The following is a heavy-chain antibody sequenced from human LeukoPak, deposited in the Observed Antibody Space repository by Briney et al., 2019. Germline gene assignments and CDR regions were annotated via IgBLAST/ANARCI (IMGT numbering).Heavy chain of an antibody. Sequence: SGTLSLTCSVSGGSISSSNWWSWVRQSPGKGLEWIGGIYHSGSTNYNPSLKSRVTISVDKSKNHFSLKLSSVTAADTAVYYCAREAYQEAGDFLDYWGQGTLVTVSS. CDR2: IYHSGST. J-gene: IGHJ4*02. CDR1: GGSISSSNW. D-gene: IGHD2-21*02. V-gene: IGHV4-4*02. CDR3: AREAYQEAGDFLDY.